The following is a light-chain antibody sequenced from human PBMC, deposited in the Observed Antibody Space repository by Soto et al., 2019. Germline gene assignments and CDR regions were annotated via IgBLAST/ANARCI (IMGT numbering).Light chain of an antibody. V-gene: IGKV1-39*01. CDR3: QQSFSTPLMFT. CDR2: GAS. Sequence: IRMAQSPSSLSASVGDRVTFTCRASQSIRTYVNWYQQKPGKAPQVLIFGASRLQTGVPSRFSGGGSGTYFTLTITSLQPEDSATYYCQQSFSTPLMFTFGQGTKLEIK. J-gene: IGKJ2*01. CDR1: QSIRTY.